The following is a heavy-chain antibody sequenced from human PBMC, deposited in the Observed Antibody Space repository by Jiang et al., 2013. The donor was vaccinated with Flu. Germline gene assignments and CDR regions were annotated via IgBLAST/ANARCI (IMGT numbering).Heavy chain of an antibody. CDR1: GFPFTSYG. J-gene: IGHJ4*02. D-gene: IGHD6-13*01. CDR3: ARGLGGQLDRGVIYF. V-gene: IGHV1-18*04. CDR2: IPFYNDEP. Sequence: SGAEVKRPGASVKVSCKASGFPFTSYGITWLRQAPGQGLEWMGWIPFYNDEPKYAQKFQGRVTMTRDASTSTAYMDLRSLRSDDTAVYYCARGLGGQLDRGVIYFWGQGTLVTVSS.